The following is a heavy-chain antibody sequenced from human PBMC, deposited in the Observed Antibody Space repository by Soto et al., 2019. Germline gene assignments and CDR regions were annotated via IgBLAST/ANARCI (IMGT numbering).Heavy chain of an antibody. V-gene: IGHV3-7*05. CDR3: ARLRRLVG. Sequence: EVQLVESGGDLVQPGGSLRLSCAASGFTFSSYWMSWVRQAPGKGLEWVANIKQDGSEKNYLDSVKGRFTISRDNAKDSAYLQLNSVRAEDTGVYYCARLRRLVGWGQGTLVTVSS. CDR2: IKQDGSEK. J-gene: IGHJ4*02. D-gene: IGHD1-26*01. CDR1: GFTFSSYW.